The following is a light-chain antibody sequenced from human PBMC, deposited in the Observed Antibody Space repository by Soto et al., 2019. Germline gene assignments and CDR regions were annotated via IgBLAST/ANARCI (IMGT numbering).Light chain of an antibody. Sequence: SYELSQPPSVSVSPGQTASITCSGDKLGDKYVCWYQQKPGQSPVLVIYQDNKRPSGIPERFSGSNSGNTATLTISGTQSMDEADYYCQAWDSSTVVFGGGTKVTVL. V-gene: IGLV3-1*01. CDR2: QDN. CDR3: QAWDSSTVV. CDR1: KLGDKY. J-gene: IGLJ2*01.